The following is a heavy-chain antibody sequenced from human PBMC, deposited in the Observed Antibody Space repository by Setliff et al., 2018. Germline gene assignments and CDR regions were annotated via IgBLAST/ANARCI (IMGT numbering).Heavy chain of an antibody. Sequence: ASVKVSCKTSGYSFTYYGISWVRQAPGQGLEWMGWVSTFTGGTKCAQKFQDRVTMTASTSTTTAYLELRSLRSDDTAVYYCARVSEAAAAGFDYGGQGTLVTVSS. CDR2: VSTFTGGT. J-gene: IGHJ4*02. CDR1: GYSFTYYG. V-gene: IGHV1-18*01. D-gene: IGHD6-13*01. CDR3: ARVSEAAAAGFDY.